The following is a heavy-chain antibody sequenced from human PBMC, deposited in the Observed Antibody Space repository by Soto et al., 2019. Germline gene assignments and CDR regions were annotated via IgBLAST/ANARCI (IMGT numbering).Heavy chain of an antibody. CDR3: ARDRRYSGYARNWFDP. Sequence: SETLSLTCTVSCGSISSGGYYWSWIRQHPGKGLEWIGYIYYSGSTYYNPSRKSRVTISVDTSKNQFSLKLSSVTAADTAVYYCARDRRYSGYARNWFDPWGQGTLVTVSS. J-gene: IGHJ5*02. D-gene: IGHD5-12*01. V-gene: IGHV4-31*03. CDR1: CGSISSGGYY. CDR2: IYYSGST.